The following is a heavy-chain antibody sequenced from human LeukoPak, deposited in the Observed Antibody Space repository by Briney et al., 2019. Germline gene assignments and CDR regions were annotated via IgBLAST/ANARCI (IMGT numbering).Heavy chain of an antibody. CDR2: IYYSGST. D-gene: IGHD6-13*01. V-gene: IGHV4-59*01. Sequence: NSSETLSLTCTVSGGSFSSYYWSWIRQPPGKGLEWIGYIYYSGSTTYNPSLKSRVTISVDPSKNEISLKVSSVTAAFSAVDYSARASSSPFYFFRVVGGKRTAVTVSS. CDR3: ARASSSPFYFFRVV. J-gene: IGHJ6*03. CDR1: GGSFSSYY.